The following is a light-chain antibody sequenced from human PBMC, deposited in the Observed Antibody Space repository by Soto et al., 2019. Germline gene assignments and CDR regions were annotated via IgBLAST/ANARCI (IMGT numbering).Light chain of an antibody. CDR3: QQRSNWPLT. CDR1: QSVSSY. V-gene: IGKV3-11*01. CDR2: DAS. J-gene: IGKJ3*01. Sequence: EIVLTQSPATLSLSPGERATLSCRASQSVSSYLAWYQQKPGQAPRLLIYDASNRATGIPARLSGSGSGTDFTLPISSLEPEDFADYYCQQRSNWPLTFGPGTKVYIK.